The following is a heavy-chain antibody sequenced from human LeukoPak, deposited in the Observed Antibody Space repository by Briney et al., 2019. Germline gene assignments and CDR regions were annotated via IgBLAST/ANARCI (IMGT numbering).Heavy chain of an antibody. CDR1: GYTFTSYA. J-gene: IGHJ4*02. D-gene: IGHD4-17*01. Sequence: ASVKVSCTASGYTFTSYAMHWVRQAPGQRLEWMGWINAGNGNTKYSQKFQGRVTITRDTSASTAYMELSSLRSEDTAVYYCARADDYEDPPVLFDYWGQGTLVTVSS. CDR3: ARADDYEDPPVLFDY. CDR2: INAGNGNT. V-gene: IGHV1-3*01.